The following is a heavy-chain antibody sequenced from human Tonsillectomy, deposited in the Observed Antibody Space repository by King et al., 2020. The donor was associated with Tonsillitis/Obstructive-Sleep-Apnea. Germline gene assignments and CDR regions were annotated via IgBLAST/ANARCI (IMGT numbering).Heavy chain of an antibody. J-gene: IGHJ4*02. CDR1: GFRFSNYW. CDR2: INPDGSNR. CDR3: LHGSDGPDY. Sequence: VQLVESGRGLVQPGGSLRLSCAASGFRFSNYWMHWVRQAPGQGPLWVSHINPDGSNRKYADSVKGRFTISRDNARNTLYLQMDSLRVEDTAVYYCLHGSDGPDYWGQGTLVTVSS. D-gene: IGHD2-21*02. V-gene: IGHV3-74*03.